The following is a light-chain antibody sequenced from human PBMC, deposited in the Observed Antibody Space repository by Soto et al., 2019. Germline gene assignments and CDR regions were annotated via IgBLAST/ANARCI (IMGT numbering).Light chain of an antibody. Sequence: QSVLTQPASVSGSPGQSITISCTGTSSDVGGYNYVSWYQQFPGTAPKLLIYRNNQRPSGVPDRFSGSKSGTSASLAISGLPSEDEADYYCAAWDDSLSGWVFGGGTKLTVL. CDR3: AAWDDSLSGWV. CDR1: SSDVGGYNY. CDR2: RNN. V-gene: IGLV1-47*01. J-gene: IGLJ3*02.